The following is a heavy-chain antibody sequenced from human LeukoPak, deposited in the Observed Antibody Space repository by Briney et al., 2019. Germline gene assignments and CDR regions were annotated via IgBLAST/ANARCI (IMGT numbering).Heavy chain of an antibody. CDR3: AGGGYCGYGNFPDY. J-gene: IGHJ4*02. Sequence: AAVKVSCKASGYSFPSFGIHWLRQSPSQGLDWMEWITAYKGETNNAQTLQGRVTMTTDTSTSTAYMDLRSMTSDDTAVYYCAGGGYCGYGNFPDYWGQEALGTVSS. CDR1: GYSFPSFG. D-gene: IGHD3-10*01. CDR2: ITAYKGET. V-gene: IGHV1-18*01.